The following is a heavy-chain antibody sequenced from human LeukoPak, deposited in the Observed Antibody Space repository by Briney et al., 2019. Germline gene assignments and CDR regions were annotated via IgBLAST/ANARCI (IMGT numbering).Heavy chain of an antibody. CDR3: ARVRYFDWVSTAGYMDV. J-gene: IGHJ6*03. Sequence: ASVKVSCKASGYTFTSYDINWVRQATGQGLEWMGRIIPILDITNYAQKLQGRVTMTTDTSTRTAYMELRSLRSDDTAVYYCARVRYFDWVSTAGYMDVWGKGTTVTVSS. V-gene: IGHV1-18*01. CDR1: GYTFTSYD. CDR2: IIPILDIT. D-gene: IGHD3-9*01.